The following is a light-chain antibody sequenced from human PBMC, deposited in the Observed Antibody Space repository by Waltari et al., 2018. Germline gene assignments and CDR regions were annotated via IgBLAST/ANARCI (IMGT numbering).Light chain of an antibody. Sequence: DVQMNQSPSTLTASVGDRVTITCRASQSVSRRLAWYQQTPGKAPNLLIYKASTLGGGVPSRFSGSGSGTEFTLTISSLQPDDFVTYYCQQYSTYPLTFGGGTKVEI. CDR1: QSVSRR. J-gene: IGKJ4*01. CDR2: KAS. V-gene: IGKV1-5*03. CDR3: QQYSTYPLT.